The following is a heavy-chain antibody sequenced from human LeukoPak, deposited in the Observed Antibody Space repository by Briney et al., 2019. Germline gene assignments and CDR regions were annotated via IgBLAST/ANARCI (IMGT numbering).Heavy chain of an antibody. V-gene: IGHV3-53*01. CDR1: GITVSTNY. J-gene: IGHJ6*04. CDR2: ISSTDKT. D-gene: IGHD3-22*01. Sequence: GGSLRPSCAASGITVSTNYMNWVRQAPGKGLEWVSVISSTDKTNYADSVQGRFTISRDPSKNTVYLQMNSLRGEDTAVYYCAREIGYYFDNHSSRLRGRFDVWGTGTTVIVSS. CDR3: AREIGYYFDNHSSRLRGRFDV.